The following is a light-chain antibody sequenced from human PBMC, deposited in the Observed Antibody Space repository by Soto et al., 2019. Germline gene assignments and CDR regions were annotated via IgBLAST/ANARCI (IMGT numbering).Light chain of an antibody. CDR2: AAS. J-gene: IGKJ1*01. V-gene: IGKV1-39*01. CDR1: QSISSY. Sequence: DIQMTQSPSSLSASVGDRVTITCRASQSISSYLNWYHQKPGKAPKVLIYAASSLQSGVPSRFSGSGSGTDFTLNISSLQPEDFATYYCQQSYSTPTTFGQGTKVEIK. CDR3: QQSYSTPTT.